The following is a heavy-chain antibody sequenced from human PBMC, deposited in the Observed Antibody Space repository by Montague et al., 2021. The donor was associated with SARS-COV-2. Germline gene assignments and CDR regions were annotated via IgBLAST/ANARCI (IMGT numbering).Heavy chain of an antibody. CDR2: VYFSGTT. CDR3: VRAADNYYPSGPLVGFDL. Sequence: TLSLTCNVSGGSIKTTEYYWGWIRQSPGKGLEWIGYVYFSGTTSFNPSLETRTTISIDTSKSQFSLTLRSVTVADPAVYFCVRAADNYYPSGPLVGFDLWGLGTLVTVSS. J-gene: IGHJ4*02. CDR1: GGSIKTTEYY. D-gene: IGHD3-10*01. V-gene: IGHV4-30-4*01.